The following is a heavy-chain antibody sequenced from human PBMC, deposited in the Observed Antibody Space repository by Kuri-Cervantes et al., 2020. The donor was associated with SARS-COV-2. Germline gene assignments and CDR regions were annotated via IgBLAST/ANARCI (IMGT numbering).Heavy chain of an antibody. CDR1: VYTFTNYG. V-gene: IGHV1-18*04. D-gene: IGHD1-7*01. Sequence: ASVKVSCKASVYTFTNYGISWVRQAPGQGLEWMGWISAYNGNTNYAQKLQGRATMTTDTSTSTAYMELRSLRSDDTAVYYCARDLGYNWNYVLDYWGQGTLVTVSS. CDR2: ISAYNGNT. J-gene: IGHJ4*02. CDR3: ARDLGYNWNYVLDY.